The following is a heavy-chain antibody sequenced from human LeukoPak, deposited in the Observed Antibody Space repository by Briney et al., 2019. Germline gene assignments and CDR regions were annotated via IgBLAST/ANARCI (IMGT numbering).Heavy chain of an antibody. CDR2: INPNSGGT. D-gene: IGHD2-15*01. CDR1: GYTFTSYD. V-gene: IGHV1-2*06. J-gene: IGHJ5*02. CDR3: ARGAKNCSGGSCYFSRFDP. Sequence: GASVKVSCKASGYTFTSYDFSWVRQAPGQGLEWMGRINPNSGGTNYAQKFQGRVTMTRDTSISTAYMELSRLRSDDTAVYYCARGAKNCSGGSCYFSRFDPWGQGTLVTVSP.